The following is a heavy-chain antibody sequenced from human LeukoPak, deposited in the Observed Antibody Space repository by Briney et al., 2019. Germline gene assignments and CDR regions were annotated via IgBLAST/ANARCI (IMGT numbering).Heavy chain of an antibody. V-gene: IGHV4-34*01. CDR1: GGSFNGYY. D-gene: IGHD2-2*01. J-gene: IGHJ6*02. CDR3: SRSGLTGMREYERADYYYYGMDL. Sequence: SETLSLTCAVYGGSFNGYYWSWIRQPPGKGLEWIGEINHTGSTNYNPSLKSRVTISVDTSKNQLSLKLTSVTAADTALYYCSRSGLTGMREYERADYYYYGMDLWGQGTAVTV. CDR2: INHTGST.